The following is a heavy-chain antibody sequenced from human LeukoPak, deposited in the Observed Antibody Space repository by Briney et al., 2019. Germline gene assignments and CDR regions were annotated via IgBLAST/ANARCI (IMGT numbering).Heavy chain of an antibody. CDR2: INPNSGGA. J-gene: IGHJ4*02. Sequence: ASVKVSCKASGYTFTGYYMHWVRQAPGQGLEWVGWINPNSGGANYAQKFQGRVTMTRDTSISTAYMELSRLRSDDTAVYYCATLLGGGYCSGGSCRYYFDYWGQGTLVTVSS. D-gene: IGHD2-15*01. CDR1: GYTFTGYY. CDR3: ATLLGGGYCSGGSCRYYFDY. V-gene: IGHV1-2*02.